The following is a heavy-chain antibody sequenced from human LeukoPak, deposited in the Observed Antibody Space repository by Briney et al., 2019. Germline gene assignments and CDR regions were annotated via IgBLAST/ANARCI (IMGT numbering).Heavy chain of an antibody. J-gene: IGHJ5*02. CDR3: ATRPDIASTGPGWFDP. CDR1: GGSFSGYY. V-gene: IGHV4-34*01. CDR2: INHSGST. Sequence: SETLSLTCAVYGGSFSGYYWSWIRQPPGKGLEWIGEINHSGSTNYNTSLKSRVTISVDTSKNQFSLTLSSVTAADTAVYYCATRPDIASTGPGWFDPWGQGTLVTVSS. D-gene: IGHD6-13*01.